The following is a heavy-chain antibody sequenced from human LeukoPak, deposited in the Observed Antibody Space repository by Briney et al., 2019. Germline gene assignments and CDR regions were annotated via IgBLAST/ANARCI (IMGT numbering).Heavy chain of an antibody. V-gene: IGHV1-2*02. CDR1: GYTFTGYY. J-gene: IGHJ4*02. Sequence: ASVKVSCKASGYTFTGYYIHWVRQAPGQGLEWMGWIHPNSGGTNYAQKFQGRVTVTRDTSISTAYMELSSLRSDDTAVYYCARGYGDYVDYWGQGTLVTVSS. D-gene: IGHD4-17*01. CDR2: IHPNSGGT. CDR3: ARGYGDYVDY.